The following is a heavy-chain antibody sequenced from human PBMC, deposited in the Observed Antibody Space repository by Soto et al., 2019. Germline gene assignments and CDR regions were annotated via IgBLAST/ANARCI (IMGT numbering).Heavy chain of an antibody. D-gene: IGHD3-22*01. CDR3: ARAPHYYDSSGYFDD. Sequence: QVQLVQSGAEVKKPGSSVKVSCKASGGTFSSYAISWVRQAPGQGLEWMGGIIPIFGTANYGQKFQGRVTITADESTSTADMELSSLRSEDTAVYYCARAPHYYDSSGYFDDWGQGTLVTVSS. CDR2: IIPIFGTA. CDR1: GGTFSSYA. J-gene: IGHJ4*02. V-gene: IGHV1-69*01.